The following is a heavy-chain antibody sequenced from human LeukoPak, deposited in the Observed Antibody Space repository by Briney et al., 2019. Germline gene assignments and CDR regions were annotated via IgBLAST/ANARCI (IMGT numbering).Heavy chain of an antibody. V-gene: IGHV4-39*01. CDR2: IYYSGST. Sequence: SETLSLTCTVSGGSIGSSSYYWGWIRQPPGKGLEWIGSIYYSGSTYYNPSLKSRVTISVDTSKNQFSLKLSSVTAADTAVYYCARLAAAGPVRDHWGQGTLVTVSS. D-gene: IGHD6-13*01. J-gene: IGHJ4*02. CDR1: GGSIGSSSYY. CDR3: ARLAAAGPVRDH.